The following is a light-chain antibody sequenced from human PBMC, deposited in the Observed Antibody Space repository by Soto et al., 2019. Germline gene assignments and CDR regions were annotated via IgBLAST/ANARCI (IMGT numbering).Light chain of an antibody. J-gene: IGKJ5*01. CDR3: QQYGSWLIT. CDR1: QSVSSY. CDR2: DAS. Sequence: EIVLTQSPATLSLSPGERATLSCRASQSVSSYLAWYQQKPGQAPRLLIYDASNRATGIPARFSGSGSGTDFTLTISSLEPEDFAVYYCQQYGSWLITFGQGTRLDIK. V-gene: IGKV3-11*01.